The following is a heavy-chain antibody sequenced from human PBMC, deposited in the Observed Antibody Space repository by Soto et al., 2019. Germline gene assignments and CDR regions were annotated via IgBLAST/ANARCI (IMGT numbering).Heavy chain of an antibody. V-gene: IGHV3-53*01. J-gene: IGHJ3*02. CDR2: IYRGDST. D-gene: IGHD6-13*01. Sequence: GGSLRLSCAASGFTVSNNYMSRVRQGPGKGLEWVSTIYRGDSTYYADSVKGRFTISRDNSKNTLYLLMNSLRTEDTAVYYCAKDIRPQLVPYDAFDIWGKGTRVPV. CDR3: AKDIRPQLVPYDAFDI. CDR1: GFTVSNNY.